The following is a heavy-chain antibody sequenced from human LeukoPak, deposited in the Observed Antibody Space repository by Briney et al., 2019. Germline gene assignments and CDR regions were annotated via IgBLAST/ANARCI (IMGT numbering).Heavy chain of an antibody. CDR3: ARARGKLYHFDY. CDR1: GGSISSYY. CDR2: INHSGST. V-gene: IGHV4-34*01. D-gene: IGHD1-1*01. J-gene: IGHJ4*02. Sequence: SETLSLTCTVSGGSISSYYWSWIRQPPGKGLEWIGEINHSGSTNYNPSLKGRVTISVDTSKNQFSLKLSSVTAADTAVYYCARARGKLYHFDYWGQGTLVTVSS.